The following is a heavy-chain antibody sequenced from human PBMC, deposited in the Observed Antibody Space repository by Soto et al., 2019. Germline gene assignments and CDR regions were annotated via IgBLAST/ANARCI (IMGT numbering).Heavy chain of an antibody. J-gene: IGHJ3*02. CDR1: GGTFRSSA. V-gene: IGHV1-69*01. CDR3: ARVFYDAFDI. Sequence: QGRLVQSGAEVKKPGSSVKVSCQASGGTFRSSAISWVRQAPGQGLEWMGGSIPIFGTVNYAQKLQGRVTITADESTSTAYMELSSLRSEDTAVYYCARVFYDAFDIWGQGTMVTVSS. CDR2: SIPIFGTV.